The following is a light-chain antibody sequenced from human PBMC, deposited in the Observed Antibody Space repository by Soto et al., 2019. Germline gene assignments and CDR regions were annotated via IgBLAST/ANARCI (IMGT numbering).Light chain of an antibody. Sequence: DIQMTQSPSSLSASVEDRVIITCRASQSISDYLAWYQQKPGKAPKLLIYDASNLESGVPSTFSGSGSGTEFTLTISSLQPDDFATYYCQQYYTYWHMFGQGTKVDIK. CDR2: DAS. CDR3: QQYYTYWHM. V-gene: IGKV1-5*01. J-gene: IGKJ1*01. CDR1: QSISDY.